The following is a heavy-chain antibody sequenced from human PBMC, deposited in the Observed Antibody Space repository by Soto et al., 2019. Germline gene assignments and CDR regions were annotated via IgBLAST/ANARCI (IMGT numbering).Heavy chain of an antibody. CDR3: ARAGAVFGLGDV. CDR2: INHSGST. V-gene: IGHV4-34*01. CDR1: GGSFSGYY. Sequence: SETLSLTCAVYGGSFSGYYWSWVRQPPGKGLEWIGEINHSGSTNYNPSLKSRVTISVDTSKNQFSLKLSSVTAADTAVYYCARAGAVFGLGDVWGQGTTVTVSS. J-gene: IGHJ6*02. D-gene: IGHD3-10*02.